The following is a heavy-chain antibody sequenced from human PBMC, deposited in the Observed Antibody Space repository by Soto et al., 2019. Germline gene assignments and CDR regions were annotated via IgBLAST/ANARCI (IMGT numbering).Heavy chain of an antibody. V-gene: IGHV4-30-4*01. D-gene: IGHD2-15*01. CDR1: GGSISSGDYY. J-gene: IGHJ4*02. CDR3: ARVGSSGSMGY. CDR2: IYYSGST. Sequence: QVQLQESGPGLVKPSQTLSLTCTVSGGSISSGDYYWSWIRQPPGKGLEWIGYIYYSGSTYYNPSLKSXATESXXTSKNQFSLKLSSVTAADTAVYYCARVGSSGSMGYWGQGTLVTVSS.